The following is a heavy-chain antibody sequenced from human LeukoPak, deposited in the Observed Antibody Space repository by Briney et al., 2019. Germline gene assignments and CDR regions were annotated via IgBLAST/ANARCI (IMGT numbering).Heavy chain of an antibody. V-gene: IGHV4-59*01. D-gene: IGHD6-6*01. Sequence: SETLSLTCTVPGXSISSYYWSWIRQPPGKGLEWIGYIYYSGSTNYNPSLKSRVTISVDTSKNQFSLKLSSVTAADTAVYYCARGEEYSSSSNYFDYWGQGTLVTVSS. CDR3: ARGEEYSSSSNYFDY. CDR1: GXSISSYY. CDR2: IYYSGST. J-gene: IGHJ4*02.